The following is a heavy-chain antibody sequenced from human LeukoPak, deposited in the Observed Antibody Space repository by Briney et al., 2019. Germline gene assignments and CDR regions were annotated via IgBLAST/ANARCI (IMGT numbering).Heavy chain of an antibody. CDR3: AKEVEDSGIYYYYYMDV. Sequence: PGGSLRLSCAASGFTFSSYTFSTYAMSWVRQAPGKGLEWVSAVSGSGVSTYYADSVKGRFTISRDNSKNTLYLQMNGLRADDTAVYYCAKEVEDSGIYYYYYMDVWGKGTTVTVSS. CDR1: GFTFSSYTFSTYA. D-gene: IGHD2-15*01. J-gene: IGHJ6*03. V-gene: IGHV3-23*01. CDR2: VSGSGVST.